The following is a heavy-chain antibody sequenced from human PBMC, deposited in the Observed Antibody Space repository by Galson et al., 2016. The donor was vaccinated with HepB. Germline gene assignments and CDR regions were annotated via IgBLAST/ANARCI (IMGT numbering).Heavy chain of an antibody. CDR1: GVPVRTFY. V-gene: IGHV4-59*02. Sequence: SETLSLTCTVSGVPVRTFYWSWVRHPPGKGLEWLGYISYSGTADYNPSLKSRVPISMDQSKNQVSLKLNSTTAADTAVYYCARNDVLQVFHGMDVWGPGTTVTVSS. J-gene: IGHJ6*02. CDR3: ARNDVLQVFHGMDV. D-gene: IGHD4-11*01. CDR2: ISYSGTA.